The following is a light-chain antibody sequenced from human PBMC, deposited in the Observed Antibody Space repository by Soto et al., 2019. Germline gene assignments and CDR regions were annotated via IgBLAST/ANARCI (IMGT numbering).Light chain of an antibody. CDR3: QRYNNWPLT. V-gene: IGKV3-15*01. CDR2: GAS. J-gene: IGKJ4*01. Sequence: EIVFTQSPGTLSLSPVERATLSCRASQGLSGSYLAWYQQKPGQTPRLLIYGASTRATGVPARFSGSGSGTEFTLTINSLQSEDSAVYYCQRYNNWPLTFGGGTKVDIK. CDR1: QGLSGSY.